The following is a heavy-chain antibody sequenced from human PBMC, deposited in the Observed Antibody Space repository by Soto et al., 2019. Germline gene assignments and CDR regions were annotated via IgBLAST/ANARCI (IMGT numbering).Heavy chain of an antibody. J-gene: IGHJ4*02. D-gene: IGHD1-26*01. Sequence: ASVKVSCKASGGTFSSYTISWVRQAPGQGLEWMGRINPNSGGTNYAQKFQGWVTMTRDTSISTAYMELSSLISEDTAVYYCARNAVGTYHFDYWGQGTLVTVSS. CDR3: ARNAVGTYHFDY. V-gene: IGHV1-2*04. CDR1: GGTFSSYT. CDR2: INPNSGGT.